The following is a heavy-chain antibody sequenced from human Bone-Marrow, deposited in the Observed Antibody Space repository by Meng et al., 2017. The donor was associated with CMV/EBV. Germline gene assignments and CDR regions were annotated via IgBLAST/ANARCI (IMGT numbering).Heavy chain of an antibody. Sequence: GESLKISCAASGFTVSSNYMSWVHQAPGKGLEWVSVIYSGGSTYYADSVKGRFTISRDNSKNTLYLQMNSLRAEDTAVYYCARETYYYDSSGSDYFDYWGQGTLVTVSS. CDR1: GFTVSSNY. V-gene: IGHV3-66*02. D-gene: IGHD3-22*01. J-gene: IGHJ4*02. CDR3: ARETYYYDSSGSDYFDY. CDR2: IYSGGST.